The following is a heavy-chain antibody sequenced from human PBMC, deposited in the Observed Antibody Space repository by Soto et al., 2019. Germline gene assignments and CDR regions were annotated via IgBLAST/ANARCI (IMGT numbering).Heavy chain of an antibody. CDR2: IYSSGVT. CDR1: GGSITGYY. D-gene: IGHD5-18*01. J-gene: IGHJ5*02. CDR3: ARGGMDTSMVTNWLDP. Sequence: SETLSLTCTVSGGSITGYYWTWIWQPPGKGLECIGYIYSSGVTNYSPYLKSRVTMSVDTFNNQLSLKLRSVTAADTAMYYCARGGMDTSMVTNWLDPWGQGTLVTVS. V-gene: IGHV4-59*01.